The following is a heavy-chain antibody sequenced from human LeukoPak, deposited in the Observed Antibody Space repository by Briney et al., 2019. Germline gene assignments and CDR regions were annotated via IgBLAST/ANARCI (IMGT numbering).Heavy chain of an antibody. CDR3: AKPLPGTHYYFDY. CDR2: ISGSDDGT. D-gene: IGHD2-15*01. J-gene: IGHJ4*02. Sequence: GGSLRLSCAASGFTFSTYAMSWVRQAPGKGLEWVSIISGSDDGTYYADSVKGRFTISRDNSKNTPYLQMNSLRAEDTAVYYCAKPLPGTHYYFDYWGQGTPVTVSS. V-gene: IGHV3-23*01. CDR1: GFTFSTYA.